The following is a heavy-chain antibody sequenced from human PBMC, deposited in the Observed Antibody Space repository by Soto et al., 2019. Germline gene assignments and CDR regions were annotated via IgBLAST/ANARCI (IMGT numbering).Heavy chain of an antibody. V-gene: IGHV3-74*01. CDR1: GFTFIGYW. J-gene: IGHJ4*02. Sequence: GSQIVPWAASGFTFIGYWMHWVRQAPGKGLVWVSRINSDGSSTSYADSVKGRFTISRDNAKNTLYLQMNSLRAEDTAVYYCARSWAYYYDSSGFSGFDYWGQGTLVTVSS. CDR3: ARSWAYYYDSSGFSGFDY. CDR2: INSDGSST. D-gene: IGHD3-22*01.